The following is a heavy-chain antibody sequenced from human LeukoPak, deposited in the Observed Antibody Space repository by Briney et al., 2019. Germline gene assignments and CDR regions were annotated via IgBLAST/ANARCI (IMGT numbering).Heavy chain of an antibody. D-gene: IGHD6-19*01. V-gene: IGHV4-34*01. CDR1: GGSFSGYY. CDR2: INHSGST. J-gene: IGHJ4*02. Sequence: PAETLSLTCAVYGGSFSGYYWSWIRQPPGKGLEWIGEINHSGSTNYNPSLKSRVTLSVDTSKNQFSLKLTSVTAADTAVYYCARGLEQWLVVPYHYWGQGTLVTVSS. CDR3: ARGLEQWLVVPYHY.